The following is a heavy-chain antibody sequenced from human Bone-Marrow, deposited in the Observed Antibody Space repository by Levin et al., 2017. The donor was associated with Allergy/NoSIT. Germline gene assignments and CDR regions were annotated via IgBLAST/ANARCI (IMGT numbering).Heavy chain of an antibody. CDR2: ISPYNGDT. J-gene: IGHJ3*02. CDR3: AREMAETGADTVDT. CDR1: GYTFTFYG. Sequence: ASVKVSCKASGYTFTFYGISWVRQAPGQGLEGMGWISPYNGDTKYAQKFQGRVTMTTDTSTSTAYMELRRLRSDDTAVYYCAREMAETGADTVDTWGQGTMVTVSS. V-gene: IGHV1-18*01. D-gene: IGHD2-8*01.